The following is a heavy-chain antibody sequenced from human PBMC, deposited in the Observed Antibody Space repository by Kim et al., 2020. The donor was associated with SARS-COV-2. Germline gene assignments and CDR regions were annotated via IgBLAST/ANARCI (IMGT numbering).Heavy chain of an antibody. V-gene: IGHV1-18*04. CDR3: ARGELWFGEVKHAFDI. Sequence: VSVKVSCKASGYTFTSYGISWVRQAPGQGLEWMGWISAYNGNTNYAQKLQGRVTMTTDTSTSTAYMELRSLRSDDTAVYYCARGELWFGEVKHAFDIWGQGTMVTVSS. D-gene: IGHD3-10*01. J-gene: IGHJ3*02. CDR1: GYTFTSYG. CDR2: ISAYNGNT.